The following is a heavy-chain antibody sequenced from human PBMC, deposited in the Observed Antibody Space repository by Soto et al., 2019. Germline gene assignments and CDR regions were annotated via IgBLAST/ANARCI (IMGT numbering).Heavy chain of an antibody. V-gene: IGHV3-30*03. CDR2: ISYDATKE. J-gene: IGHJ4*02. CDR1: GFTFGASG. CDR3: ARGYRQLFNFDY. Sequence: QVQLVESGGGVVQPGRSLRLSCAASGFTFGASGVHWVRQTPGKGLEWVAVISYDATKEYYADSVKGRSTISRDNSKNTVYLQMNSLRAEDTAVYFCARGYRQLFNFDYWGQGTLVTVSS. D-gene: IGHD1-1*01.